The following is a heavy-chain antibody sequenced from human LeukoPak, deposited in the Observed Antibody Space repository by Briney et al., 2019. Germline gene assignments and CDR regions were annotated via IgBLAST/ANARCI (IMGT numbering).Heavy chain of an antibody. CDR1: VYTFTSYG. D-gene: IGHD3-3*01. J-gene: IGHJ6*03. Sequence: GASVKVSCKASVYTFTSYGISWVRQAPGQGLEWMGWISAYNGNTNYAQKLQGRVTMTTDTSTSTAYMELRSLRSDDTAVYYCARDALYDFWSGYRRYYYYMDVWGKGTTVTVSS. V-gene: IGHV1-18*01. CDR3: ARDALYDFWSGYRRYYYYMDV. CDR2: ISAYNGNT.